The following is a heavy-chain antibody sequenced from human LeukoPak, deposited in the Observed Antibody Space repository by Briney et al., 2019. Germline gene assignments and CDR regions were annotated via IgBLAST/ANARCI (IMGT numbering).Heavy chain of an antibody. CDR2: ISAYNGNT. V-gene: IGHV1-18*01. J-gene: IGHJ4*02. CDR1: GYTFTNSG. Sequence: ASVKASCKASGYTFTNSGITWVRQAPGQGLEWMGWISAYNGNTNYAQKLQGRVTMTTDTSTSTAYMELRSLRSDDTAVYYCARGHRYSPDSWGQGTLVTVSS. D-gene: IGHD1-1*01. CDR3: ARGHRYSPDS.